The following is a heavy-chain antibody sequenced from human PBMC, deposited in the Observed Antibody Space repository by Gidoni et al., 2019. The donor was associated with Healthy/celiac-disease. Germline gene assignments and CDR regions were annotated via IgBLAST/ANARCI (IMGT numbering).Heavy chain of an antibody. Sequence: EVQLVESGGGRVKPGGSLRLSCAASGFTFSSYSMNWVRQAPGKGREWVSSISSSSSYIYYADSVKGRFTISRDNAKNSLYLQMNSLRAEDTAVYYCARRGAYYDILTGYSYYYDMDVWCQGTTVTVSS. V-gene: IGHV3-21*01. J-gene: IGHJ6*02. D-gene: IGHD3-9*01. CDR1: GFTFSSYS. CDR3: ARRGAYYDILTGYSYYYDMDV. CDR2: ISSSSSYI.